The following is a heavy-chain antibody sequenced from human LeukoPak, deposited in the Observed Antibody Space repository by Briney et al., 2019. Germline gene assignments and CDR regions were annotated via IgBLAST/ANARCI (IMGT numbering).Heavy chain of an antibody. CDR2: INWNGGRT. V-gene: IGHV3-20*04. CDR1: GFTFSSYA. J-gene: IGHJ5*02. CDR3: ARDPLIAAGGVNWFDP. D-gene: IGHD6-13*01. Sequence: GGSLRLSCAASGFTFSSYAMSWVRQAPGKGLEWVSGINWNGGRTGYADSVKGRFTISRDNAKNSLYLQMNSLGAEDTAFYYCARDPLIAAGGVNWFDPWGQGTLVTVSS.